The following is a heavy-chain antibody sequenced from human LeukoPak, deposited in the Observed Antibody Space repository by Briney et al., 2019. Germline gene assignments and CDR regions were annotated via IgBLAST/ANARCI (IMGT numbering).Heavy chain of an antibody. CDR1: GGSISSDSYY. CDR3: ARDHTPHQYDFWSGYDPAQQFDP. Sequence: SETLSLTCTVSGGSISSDSYYWSWIRQPPGKGLEWIGYVYYSGSTNYNPSLESRVTMSVDTSKNRFSLKLSSVTAADTAVYYCARDHTPHQYDFWSGYDPAQQFDPWGRGILVTVSS. V-gene: IGHV4-61*01. D-gene: IGHD3-3*01. J-gene: IGHJ5*02. CDR2: VYYSGST.